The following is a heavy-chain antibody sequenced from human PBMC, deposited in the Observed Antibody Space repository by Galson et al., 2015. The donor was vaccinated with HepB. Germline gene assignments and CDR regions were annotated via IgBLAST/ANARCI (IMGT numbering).Heavy chain of an antibody. V-gene: IGHV6-1*01. CDR2: TYYRSKWYN. Sequence: CAISGDSVSSNSAAWNWIRQSPSRGLEWLGRTYYRSKWYNDYAVSVKSRITINPDTSKNQFSLQLNSVTPEDTAVYYCARENTDSVVGGWEFDYWGQGTLVTVSS. D-gene: IGHD2-15*01. J-gene: IGHJ4*02. CDR1: GDSVSSNSAA. CDR3: ARENTDSVVGGWEFDY.